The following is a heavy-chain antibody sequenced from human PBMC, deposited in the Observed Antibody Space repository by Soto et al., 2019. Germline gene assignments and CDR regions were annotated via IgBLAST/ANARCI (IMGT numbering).Heavy chain of an antibody. CDR2: INPKSGGT. D-gene: IGHD3-3*01. V-gene: IGHV1-2*04. Sequence: ASVKVSCKTSGYTFTGYYMHWVRQAPGQGLEWMGWINPKSGGTNYAQKFQGWVTMTRDTSISTAYMELSRLRSDDTAVYYCARGPPYYDFWSGYLWGMDVWGQGTTVTVSS. CDR1: GYTFTGYY. J-gene: IGHJ6*02. CDR3: ARGPPYYDFWSGYLWGMDV.